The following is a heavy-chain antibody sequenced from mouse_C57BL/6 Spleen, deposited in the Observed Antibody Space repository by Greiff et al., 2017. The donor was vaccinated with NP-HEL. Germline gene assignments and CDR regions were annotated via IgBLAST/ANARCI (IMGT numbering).Heavy chain of an antibody. Sequence: EVQLVESGGGLVKPGGSLKLSCAASGFTFSDYGMHWVRQAPEKGLEWVAYISSGSSTIYYADTVKGRFTITRDNAKNTLFLQMTSLRSEDTAMYDCSRESYSNCAMDYWGPGTSVTVSS. D-gene: IGHD2-5*01. CDR1: GFTFSDYG. V-gene: IGHV5-17*01. J-gene: IGHJ4*01. CDR2: ISSGSSTI. CDR3: SRESYSNCAMDY.